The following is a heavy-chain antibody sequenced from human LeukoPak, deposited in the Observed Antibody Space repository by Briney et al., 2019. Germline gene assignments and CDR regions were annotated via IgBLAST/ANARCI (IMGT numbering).Heavy chain of an antibody. J-gene: IGHJ4*02. CDR1: GFTVSSNF. CDR2: IYSGGST. D-gene: IGHD3-3*02. CDR3: ARLYGTFLEWSPYFDY. V-gene: IGHV3-53*04. Sequence: GGSLRLSCAASGFTVSSNFMSWVCQAPGKGLEWVSVIYSGGSTYYADSVKGRFTISRHNSKNTLYLQMNSLRAEDTAVYYCARLYGTFLEWSPYFDYWGQGTLVTVSS.